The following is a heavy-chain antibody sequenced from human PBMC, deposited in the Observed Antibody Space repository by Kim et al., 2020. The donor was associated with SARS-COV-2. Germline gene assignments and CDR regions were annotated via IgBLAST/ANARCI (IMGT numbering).Heavy chain of an antibody. CDR3: AKLYGMDV. Sequence: SGGSTTYAASEKGRFTIARDNSKNTLYLQMNSLRAEDTAVYYCAKLYGMDVWGQGTTVTVSS. J-gene: IGHJ6*02. CDR2: SGGST. V-gene: IGHV3-23*01.